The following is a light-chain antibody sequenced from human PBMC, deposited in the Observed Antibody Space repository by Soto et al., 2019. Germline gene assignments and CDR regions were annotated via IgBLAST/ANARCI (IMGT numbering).Light chain of an antibody. CDR3: QQSYNSPPIT. V-gene: IGKV1-39*01. CDR1: QNIFSS. Sequence: DIQMPHAPSSLPASVGERVTIPIRPGQNIFSSLNWYQQKPGKAPKLLIYAASSLQSGVPSRFSGSGSGTDFTLTITSLQPEDFATYYCQQSYNSPPITFGQGTRLEI. J-gene: IGKJ5*01. CDR2: AAS.